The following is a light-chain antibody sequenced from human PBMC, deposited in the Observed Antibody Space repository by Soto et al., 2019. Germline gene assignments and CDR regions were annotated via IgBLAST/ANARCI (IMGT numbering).Light chain of an antibody. J-gene: IGKJ2*01. Sequence: DIQMTQSPSTLSASVGDRVTITCRASQSIDNWLAWYQQKPGKAPKLLIYKTSSLGSGVPSRFSGSASGTEFTITISSLQPDDFATYYCQQYYTMYTFGRGTKLEIK. V-gene: IGKV1-5*03. CDR3: QQYYTMYT. CDR1: QSIDNW. CDR2: KTS.